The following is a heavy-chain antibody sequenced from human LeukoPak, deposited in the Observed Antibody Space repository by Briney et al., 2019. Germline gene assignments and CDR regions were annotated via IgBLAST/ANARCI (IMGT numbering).Heavy chain of an antibody. V-gene: IGHV1-2*02. CDR1: GYTFTGYY. CDR3: ARDGIAAAGLGHWFDP. Sequence: ASVKVSCKASGYTFTGYYMHWVRQAPGQGLEWMGWINPNSGGTNYAQKFRGRVTMTRDTSISTAYMELSRLRSDDTAVYYCARDGIAAAGLGHWFDPWGQGTLVTVSS. D-gene: IGHD6-13*01. J-gene: IGHJ5*02. CDR2: INPNSGGT.